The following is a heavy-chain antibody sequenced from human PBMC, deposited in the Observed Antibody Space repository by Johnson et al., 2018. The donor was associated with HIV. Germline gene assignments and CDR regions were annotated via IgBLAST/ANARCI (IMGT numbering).Heavy chain of an antibody. CDR2: ISYDGSNK. J-gene: IGHJ3*02. D-gene: IGHD3-3*01. Sequence: QVQLVESGGGVVQPGRSLRLSCAASGFTLSSYAMHWVRQAPGKGLEWVALISYDGSNKYYADSVKGRFTISRDNSKNTLHLHMNSLRPEDTAVYFCARLSDFGVVTMGAFDIWDQGTMVIVSS. CDR3: ARLSDFGVVTMGAFDI. V-gene: IGHV3-30-3*01. CDR1: GFTLSSYA.